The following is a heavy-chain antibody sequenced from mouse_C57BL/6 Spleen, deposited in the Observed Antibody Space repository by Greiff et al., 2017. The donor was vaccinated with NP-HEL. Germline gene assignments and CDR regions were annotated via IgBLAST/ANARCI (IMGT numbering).Heavy chain of an antibody. Sequence: QVQLQQPGAELVKPGASVKMSCKASGYTFTSYWITWVKQRPGQGLEWIGDIYPGSGSTNYNETFKSKATLTVDTSSSTAYMQLSSLTSEDSAVYSCARDLDYGPSYWYFDVWGTGTTVTVSS. CDR3: ARDLDYGPSYWYFDV. D-gene: IGHD1-1*01. V-gene: IGHV1-55*01. J-gene: IGHJ1*03. CDR1: GYTFTSYW. CDR2: IYPGSGST.